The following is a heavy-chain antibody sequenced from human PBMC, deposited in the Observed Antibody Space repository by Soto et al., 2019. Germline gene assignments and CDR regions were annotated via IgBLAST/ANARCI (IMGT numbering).Heavy chain of an antibody. J-gene: IGHJ4*02. Sequence: QLQLQESGPGLVKPSETLSVTCVVSGGSISSGTHYWTWIRQPPGKGLEWIASIYYSGSTYQNPSLKSRVIISVDMSKSQFSLKLSSVTAADTAVYYCARHTRLPDSSSWGTGHFDYWGQGTLVTVSS. CDR3: ARHTRLPDSSSWGTGHFDY. CDR2: IYYSGST. CDR1: GGSISSGTHY. D-gene: IGHD6-13*01. V-gene: IGHV4-39*01.